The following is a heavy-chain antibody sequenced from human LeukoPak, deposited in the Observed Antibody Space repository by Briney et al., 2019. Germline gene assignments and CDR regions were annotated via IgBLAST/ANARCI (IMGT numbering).Heavy chain of an antibody. D-gene: IGHD3-9*01. CDR2: IYYSGST. J-gene: IGHJ4*02. CDR1: GGSLSSYY. Sequence: SETLSLTCTASGGSLSSYYWSWIRQPPGKGLEWIGYIYYSGSTNYNPSLKSRVTISVDTSKNQFSLKLSSVTAADTAVYYCARVVPLNYDILTGFDYWGQGTLVTVSS. CDR3: ARVVPLNYDILTGFDY. V-gene: IGHV4-59*01.